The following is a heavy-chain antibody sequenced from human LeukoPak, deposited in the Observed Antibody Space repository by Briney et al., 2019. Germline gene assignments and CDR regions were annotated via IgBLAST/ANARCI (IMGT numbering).Heavy chain of an antibody. J-gene: IGHJ4*02. D-gene: IGHD6-13*01. CDR1: GFDFSSYG. V-gene: IGHV3-30*02. Sequence: GGSLRLSCVASGFDFSSYGMHWVRQAPGKGLEWVAFRRFDGSIKHSAESVKGRFTISRDNSKNTLYLQMNSLRRDDTAVYYCAKDRSSSWYYFDFWGQGTLVTVSS. CDR3: AKDRSSSWYYFDF. CDR2: RRFDGSIK.